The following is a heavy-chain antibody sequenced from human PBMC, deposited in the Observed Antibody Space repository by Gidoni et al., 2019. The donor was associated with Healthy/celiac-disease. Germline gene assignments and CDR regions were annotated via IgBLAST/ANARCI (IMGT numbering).Heavy chain of an antibody. CDR3: ARDETLGYYYYGMDV. V-gene: IGHV3-33*01. Sequence: QVQLVESGGGVVQPGRSLRLSCAASGFTFSSYGMHWVRQAPGKGLEWVAVIWYDGSNKYYADSVKGRFTISRDNSKNTLYLQMNSLRAEDTAVYYCARDETLGYYYYGMDVWGQGTTVTVSS. J-gene: IGHJ6*02. CDR2: IWYDGSNK. CDR1: GFTFSSYG.